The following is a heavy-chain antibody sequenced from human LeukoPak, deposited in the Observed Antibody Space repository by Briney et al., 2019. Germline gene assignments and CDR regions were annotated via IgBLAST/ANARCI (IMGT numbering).Heavy chain of an antibody. Sequence: SETLSLTCTVSGGSMNSGAYYWGWTRQPPGKGLEWIGSIYYSGSTYYNPSLKSRVTISLDTSKNQFSLKLSSVTAADTAVYYCANFFNFDGFDIWGQGTMVTVSS. CDR3: ANFFNFDGFDI. CDR2: IYYSGST. CDR1: GGSMNSGAYY. D-gene: IGHD1-1*01. V-gene: IGHV4-39*01. J-gene: IGHJ3*02.